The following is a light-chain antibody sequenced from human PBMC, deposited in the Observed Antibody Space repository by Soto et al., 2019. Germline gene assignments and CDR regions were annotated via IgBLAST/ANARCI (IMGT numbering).Light chain of an antibody. Sequence: QSVLTQPASVSGSPGQSITISCTGTSSDVGNYNLVSWYQQHPGKAPKLMIYEVSKRPSVVSDRFYGSKSANPASLSIFRFQAEDEADYYCFSYAGSSPFYVFGSGTKVTVL. CDR1: SSDVGNYNL. CDR3: FSYAGSSPFYV. J-gene: IGLJ1*01. CDR2: EVS. V-gene: IGLV2-23*02.